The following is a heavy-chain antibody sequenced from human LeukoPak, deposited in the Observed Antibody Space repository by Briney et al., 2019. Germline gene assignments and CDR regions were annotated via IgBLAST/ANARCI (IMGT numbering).Heavy chain of an antibody. J-gene: IGHJ6*02. Sequence: SETLSLTCTVSGDSISSYYWSWIRQPPGKGLEWIGYIYYSGSTDYNPSLKGRVTISVDTSKKRFSLKLSSVTAADSAVYYCARRSLLRTVGYYYALDVWGQGTTVTVSS. CDR1: GDSISSYY. D-gene: IGHD1-26*01. CDR3: ARRSLLRTVGYYYALDV. CDR2: IYYSGST. V-gene: IGHV4-59*12.